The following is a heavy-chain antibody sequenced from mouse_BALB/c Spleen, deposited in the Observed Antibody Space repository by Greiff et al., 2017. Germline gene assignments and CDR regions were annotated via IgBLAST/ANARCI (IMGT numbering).Heavy chain of an antibody. V-gene: IGHV3-2*02. CDR2: ISYSGST. J-gene: IGHJ3*01. D-gene: IGHD3-1*01. Sequence: DVKLVESGPGLVKPSQSLSLTCTVTGYSITSDYAWNWIRQFPGNKLEWMGYISYSGSTSYNPSLKSRISITRDTSKNQFFLQLNSVTTEDTATYYCARSGENPFAYWGQGTLVTVSA. CDR1: GYSITSDYA. CDR3: ARSGENPFAY.